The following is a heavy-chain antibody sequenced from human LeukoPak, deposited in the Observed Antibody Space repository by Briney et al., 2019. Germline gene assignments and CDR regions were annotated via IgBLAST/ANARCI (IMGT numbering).Heavy chain of an antibody. Sequence: PGGSLRLSCAASGFIFSTHDMHWVRQAPGEGLEWVAFVWNDDKTKYYADSVKGRFTISRDNSKNTLYLQMNSLRAEDTAVYYCANDPGDIVVVPAANPAFDIWGQGTMVTVSS. J-gene: IGHJ3*02. CDR2: VWNDDKTK. CDR1: GFIFSTHD. V-gene: IGHV3-30*02. D-gene: IGHD2-2*01. CDR3: ANDPGDIVVVPAANPAFDI.